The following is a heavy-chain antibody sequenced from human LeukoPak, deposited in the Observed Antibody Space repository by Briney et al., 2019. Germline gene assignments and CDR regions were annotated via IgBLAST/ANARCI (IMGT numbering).Heavy chain of an antibody. Sequence: GGSLRLSCTASGFTFDNYWMTWVRQPPGKGLEWVANIKQDGGERYYVDSVRGRFTISRDNSKNTLYLQMNSLRAEDTAVYYCAKVRVATVTLDAFDIWGQGTMVTVSS. CDR3: AKVRVATVTLDAFDI. D-gene: IGHD4-17*01. CDR2: IKQDGGER. CDR1: GFTFDNYW. J-gene: IGHJ3*02. V-gene: IGHV3-7*03.